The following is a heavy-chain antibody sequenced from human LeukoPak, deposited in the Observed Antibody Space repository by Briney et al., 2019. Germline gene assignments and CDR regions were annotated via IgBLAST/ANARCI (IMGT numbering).Heavy chain of an antibody. J-gene: IGHJ3*02. V-gene: IGHV5-51*01. CDR1: GYIITSYW. CDR2: IYPGYSDT. CDR3: ARPSGDSSSWFRHDAFDI. Sequence: GESLKISCKGSGYIITSYWICWLRQMPGKVLEWIGIIYPGYSDTKYNPSFQGHVTITADESIRTAYVQWRSLMASDTAMYYCARPSGDSSSWFRHDAFDIWGQGTMVTVSS. D-gene: IGHD6-13*01.